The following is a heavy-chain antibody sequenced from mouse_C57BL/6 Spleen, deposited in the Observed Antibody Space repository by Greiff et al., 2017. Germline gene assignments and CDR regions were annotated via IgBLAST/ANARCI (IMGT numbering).Heavy chain of an antibody. CDR1: GFTFSSYA. V-gene: IGHV5-4*03. D-gene: IGHD4-1*02. CDR2: ISDGGSYT. CDR3: ASTGPFAY. Sequence: EVMLVESGGGLVKPGGSLKLSCAASGFTFSSYAMSWVRQTPEKRLAWVATISDGGSYTYYPDNVKGRFTISRDNAKNNLYLQMSHLKSEDTAMYYCASTGPFAYWGQGTLVTVSA. J-gene: IGHJ3*01.